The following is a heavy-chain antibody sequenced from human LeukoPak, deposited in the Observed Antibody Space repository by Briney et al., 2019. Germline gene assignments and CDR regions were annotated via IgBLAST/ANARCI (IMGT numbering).Heavy chain of an antibody. D-gene: IGHD3-22*01. V-gene: IGHV1-2*02. CDR3: AYDSSGYDYYFDY. Sequence: ASVTVSCKASGYTFTDYYMHWVRQAPGQGPAGMGWINPNSGGTNYAQRFQGRVTMTRDTSISTAYMELSRLRSDDTAVYYCAYDSSGYDYYFDYWGQGTLVTVSS. CDR1: GYTFTDYY. CDR2: INPNSGGT. J-gene: IGHJ4*02.